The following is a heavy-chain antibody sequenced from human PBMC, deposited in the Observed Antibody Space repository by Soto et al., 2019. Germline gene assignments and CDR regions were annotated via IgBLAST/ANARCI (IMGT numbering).Heavy chain of an antibody. CDR2: ISGSGGST. Sequence: PGGSLRLSCAASGFTFSSYAISWVRQAPGKGLEWVSSISGSGGSTYYADSVKGRFTISRDNSNNTLYVQMNSLRAEDTAVYYCAKDRETSTWDNAFDIWGKGTMVTVS. D-gene: IGHD6-13*01. J-gene: IGHJ3*02. V-gene: IGHV3-23*01. CDR3: AKDRETSTWDNAFDI. CDR1: GFTFSSYA.